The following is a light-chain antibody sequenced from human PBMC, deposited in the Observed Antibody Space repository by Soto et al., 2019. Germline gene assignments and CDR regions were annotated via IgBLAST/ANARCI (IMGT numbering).Light chain of an antibody. V-gene: IGKV3-11*01. J-gene: IGKJ5*01. CDR1: QSVDSY. CDR3: QQRSSWPHP. CDR2: GAS. Sequence: EIVSTQSPASLSLSPGERATLSCRASQSVDSYLVWYQQKPGQAPRLLIFGASNRATGIPARFSGSGSGTDFTLTISSLEPEDFAVYYCQQRSSWPHPFGQGTRLEIK.